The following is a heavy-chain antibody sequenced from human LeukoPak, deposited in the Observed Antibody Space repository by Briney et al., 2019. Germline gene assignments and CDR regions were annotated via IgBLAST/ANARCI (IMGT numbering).Heavy chain of an antibody. CDR2: INHSGST. D-gene: IGHD3-22*01. V-gene: IGHV4-34*01. CDR1: GGSFSGYY. CDR3: ARRGYFRWFDP. Sequence: SETLSLTCAVYGGSFSGYYWSWIRQPPGKGLGWIGEINHSGSTNYNPSLKSRVTISVDTSKNQFSLKLSSVTAADTAVYYCARRGYFRWFDPWGQGTLVPVP. J-gene: IGHJ5*02.